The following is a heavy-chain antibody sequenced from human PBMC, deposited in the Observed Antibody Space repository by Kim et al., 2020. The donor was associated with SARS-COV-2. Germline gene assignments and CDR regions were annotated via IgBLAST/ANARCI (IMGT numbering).Heavy chain of an antibody. D-gene: IGHD2-21*02. CDR2: INPNTGGA. V-gene: IGHV1-2*02. CDR1: GYSFGDYF. J-gene: IGHJ6*02. CDR3: ARDREMTVGRRPQDRPYYGMDV. Sequence: ASVKVSCEASGYSFGDYFLHWVRQAPGQGLEWMGWINPNTGGADYAQRFQGRVTMTRDPSLKSVYLELRRLTSGDSALYFCARDREMTVGRRPQDRPYYGMDVWGQGTAVLVSS.